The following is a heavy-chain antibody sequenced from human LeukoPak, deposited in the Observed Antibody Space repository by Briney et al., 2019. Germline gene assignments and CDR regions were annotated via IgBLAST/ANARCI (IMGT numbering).Heavy chain of an antibody. J-gene: IGHJ1*01. CDR3: ARDFGDSSEFFQH. V-gene: IGHV3-48*03. CDR2: IDGSGSTT. D-gene: IGHD6-13*01. Sequence: GGSLRLSCAASGFTFNTYEINWVRQAPGKGLECLSYIDGSGSTTYYADSVKGRFTLVRDNAKNSLYLQMNSLRAEDTAVYYCARDFGDSSEFFQHWGQGTLVTVSS. CDR1: GFTFNTYE.